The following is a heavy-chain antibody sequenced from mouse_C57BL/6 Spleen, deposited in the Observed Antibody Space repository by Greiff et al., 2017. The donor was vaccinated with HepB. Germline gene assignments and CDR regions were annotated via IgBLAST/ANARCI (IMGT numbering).Heavy chain of an antibody. D-gene: IGHD1-1*01. V-gene: IGHV2-6-1*01. Sequence: VKVVESGPGLVAPSQSLSITCTVSGFSLTSYGVHWVRQPPGKGLEWLVVIWSDGSTTYNSALKSRLSISKDNSKSQVFLKMNSLQTDDTAMYYCARHGALFITPYAAMDYWGQGTSVTVSS. CDR3: ARHGALFITPYAAMDY. CDR2: IWSDGST. J-gene: IGHJ4*01. CDR1: GFSLTSYG.